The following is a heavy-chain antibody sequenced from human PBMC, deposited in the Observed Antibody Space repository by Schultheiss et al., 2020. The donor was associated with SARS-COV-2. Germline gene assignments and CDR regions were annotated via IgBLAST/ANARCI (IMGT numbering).Heavy chain of an antibody. J-gene: IGHJ4*02. CDR1: GYTFTSYD. Sequence: ASVKVSCKASGYTFTSYDINWVRQATGQGLEWMGGIIPIFGTANYAQKFQGRVTMTRNTSISTAYMELSSLRSEDTAVYYCARGGSRWGGSYYLGYWGQGTLVTVSS. D-gene: IGHD1-26*01. V-gene: IGHV1-8*01. CDR3: ARGGSRWGGSYYLGY. CDR2: IIPIFGTA.